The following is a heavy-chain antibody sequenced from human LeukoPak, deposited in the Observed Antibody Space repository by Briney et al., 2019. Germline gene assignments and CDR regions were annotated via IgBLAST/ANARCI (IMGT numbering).Heavy chain of an antibody. V-gene: IGHV3-21*01. CDR1: GFTFSSYS. Sequence: GGSLRLSCAASGFTFSSYSMNWVRQAPGKGLEWVSSISSSSSYIYYADSVKGRFTISRDNAKNSLYLQMNSLRAEDTAVYYCAREPFWSGYYSNLHFDYWGQGTLVTVSS. CDR2: ISSSSSYI. J-gene: IGHJ4*02. CDR3: AREPFWSGYYSNLHFDY. D-gene: IGHD3-3*01.